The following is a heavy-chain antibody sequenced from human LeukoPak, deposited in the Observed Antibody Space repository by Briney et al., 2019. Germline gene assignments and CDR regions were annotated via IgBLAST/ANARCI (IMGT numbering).Heavy chain of an antibody. V-gene: IGHV3-73*01. Sequence: GGSLRLSCAVSGFTFSGSAIHWVRQASGKGLEWVGRIRSKANSYATGYGASVRCRFTISRDDSRNTAYLQMSSLKTEDTAIYFCTRSFNWGSDYWGQGTLVTVSS. CDR3: TRSFNWGSDY. D-gene: IGHD7-27*01. CDR1: GFTFSGSA. J-gene: IGHJ4*02. CDR2: IRSKANSYAT.